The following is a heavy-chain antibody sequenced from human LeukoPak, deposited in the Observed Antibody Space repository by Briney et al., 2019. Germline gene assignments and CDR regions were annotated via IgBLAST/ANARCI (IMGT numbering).Heavy chain of an antibody. CDR2: INPDSGGT. J-gene: IGHJ4*02. V-gene: IGHV1-2*02. CDR1: GYTFTGYY. Sequence: GASVKVSCKASGYTFTGYYIHWVRQAPGKGLEWMGWINPDSGGTNYAQIFQGRVTMTRDTSISTAYMELNRLRSDDTAVYYCARVASAVYSDYWGQGTLVTVSS. CDR3: ARVASAVYSDY.